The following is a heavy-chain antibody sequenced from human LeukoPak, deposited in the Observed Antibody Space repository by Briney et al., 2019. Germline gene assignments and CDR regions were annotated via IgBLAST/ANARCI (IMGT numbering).Heavy chain of an antibody. CDR3: AKGNERSGGSCYRCYFDY. CDR1: GFTFSTYE. J-gene: IGHJ4*02. D-gene: IGHD2-15*01. V-gene: IGHV3-23*01. CDR2: ISGSGGST. Sequence: GGSLRLSCAASGFTFSTYEMNWVRQAPGKGLEWVSAISGSGGSTYYADSVKGRFTISRDNSKNTLYLQMNSLRAEDTAVYYCAKGNERSGGSCYRCYFDYWGQGTLVTVSS.